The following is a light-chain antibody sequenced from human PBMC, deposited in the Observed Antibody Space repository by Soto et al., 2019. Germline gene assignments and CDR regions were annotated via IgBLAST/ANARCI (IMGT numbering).Light chain of an antibody. Sequence: QSVLTQPPSASGSPGQSVTISGTGTSNDVGAYNYVSWYQQHPGKAPKLMIYEVTRRPSGVPDRFSGSKSGNTASLNVSGLQAEDEADYYCCSYAGNYDYVFGTGTKVTVL. CDR2: EVT. J-gene: IGLJ1*01. V-gene: IGLV2-8*01. CDR3: CSYAGNYDYV. CDR1: SNDVGAYNY.